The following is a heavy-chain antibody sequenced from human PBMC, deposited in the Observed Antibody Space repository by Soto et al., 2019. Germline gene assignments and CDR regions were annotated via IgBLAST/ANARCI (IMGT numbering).Heavy chain of an antibody. D-gene: IGHD3-22*01. Sequence: QVQLVQSGAEVKKPGASVMVSCKGSGYSFITYGMSWVRQAPGQGLEWVGWISTYNGNTKYVESLQGRVTMTTDTTTSTAYMELRSLRSDDTAVYYCARGPTDYYDKSGDYCWDYWGQGTLVTVSP. J-gene: IGHJ4*02. CDR3: ARGPTDYYDKSGDYCWDY. V-gene: IGHV1-18*01. CDR1: GYSFITYG. CDR2: ISTYNGNT.